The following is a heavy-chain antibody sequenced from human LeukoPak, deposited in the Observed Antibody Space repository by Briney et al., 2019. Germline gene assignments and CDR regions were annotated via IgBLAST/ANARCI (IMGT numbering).Heavy chain of an antibody. CDR3: ASLNCRGDSCYLEY. Sequence: PSETLSLPCTVSGGSIRRYYWSWLRQHPGKGLVWIGYVYYSGSTYYNPSLKSRLTISGDTSKNQFSLKLSSVTAADTAVYYCASLNCRGDSCYLEYWGQGTLVTVSS. V-gene: IGHV4-59*06. J-gene: IGHJ4*02. D-gene: IGHD2-15*01. CDR2: VYYSGST. CDR1: GGSIRRYY.